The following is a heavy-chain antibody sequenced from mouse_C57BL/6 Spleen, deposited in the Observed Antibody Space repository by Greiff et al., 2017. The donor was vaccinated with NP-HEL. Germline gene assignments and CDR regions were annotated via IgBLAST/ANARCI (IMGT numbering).Heavy chain of an antibody. D-gene: IGHD1-1*01. CDR2: ISGGGGNT. J-gene: IGHJ1*03. Sequence: EVKLMESGGGLVKPGGSLKLSCAASGFTFSSYTMSWVRQTPEKRLEWVATISGGGGNTYYPDSVKGRFTISRDNAKNTLYLQMSSLMSEDTALYYCARRDYYGSSPWYFDVWGTGTTVTVSS. V-gene: IGHV5-9*01. CDR3: ARRDYYGSSPWYFDV. CDR1: GFTFSSYT.